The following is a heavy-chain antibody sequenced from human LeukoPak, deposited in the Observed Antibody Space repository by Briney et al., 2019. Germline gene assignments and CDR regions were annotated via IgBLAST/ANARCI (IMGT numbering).Heavy chain of an antibody. CDR3: ARGLVGVVPAAAPFDY. V-gene: IGHV4-30-4*01. CDR2: IYYSGST. J-gene: IGHJ4*02. Sequence: PSQTLSLTCTVSGGSISSGDYYWSWIRQPPGKGLEWIGHIYYSGSTYYNPSLKSRVTISVDTSKNQFSLKLSSVTAADTAVYYRARGLVGVVPAAAPFDYWGQGTLVTVSS. CDR1: GGSISSGDYY. D-gene: IGHD2-2*01.